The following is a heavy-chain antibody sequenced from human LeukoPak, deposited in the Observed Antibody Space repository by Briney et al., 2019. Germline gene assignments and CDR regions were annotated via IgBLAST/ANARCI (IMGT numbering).Heavy chain of an antibody. CDR2: IYHSGST. J-gene: IGHJ4*02. D-gene: IGHD1-26*01. CDR1: GGSVRSGNYY. V-gene: IGHV4-61*01. CDR3: ATIRGVGTNFDY. Sequence: SETLSLTCSVSGGSVRSGNYYWSWIRQPPGKGLEWIGEIYHSGSTNYNPSLKSRVTISVDKSKNQFSLKLSSVTAADTAVYYCATIRGVGTNFDYWGQGTLVTVSS.